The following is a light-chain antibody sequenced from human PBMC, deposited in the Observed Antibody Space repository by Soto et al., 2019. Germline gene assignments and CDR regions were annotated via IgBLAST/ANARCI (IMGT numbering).Light chain of an antibody. CDR1: ESVNNY. V-gene: IGKV3-11*01. Sequence: EVVLTQSPATLSLSPGERATLSCRASESVNNYLAWYQQKPGQAPRLLIYVASNRATGIPARFSGSGSGTDFTLTISSLQPDDFATYYCQHYNSYSEAFGQGTKVELK. J-gene: IGKJ1*01. CDR2: VAS. CDR3: QHYNSYSEA.